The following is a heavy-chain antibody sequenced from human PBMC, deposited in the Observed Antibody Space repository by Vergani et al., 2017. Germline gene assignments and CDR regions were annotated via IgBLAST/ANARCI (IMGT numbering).Heavy chain of an antibody. CDR3: AKEDYTAGTSYYYMDV. D-gene: IGHD6-13*01. V-gene: IGHV4-61*02. CDR1: GGSISSGSYY. J-gene: IGHJ6*03. CDR2: IYTSGST. Sequence: QVQLQESGPGLVKPSQTLSLTCTVSGGSISSGSYYWSWIRQPAGKGLEWIGRIYTSGSTNYNPSLKSRVTMSVDTSKNQFSLKLSSVTAADTAVYYCAKEDYTAGTSYYYMDVWGKGP.